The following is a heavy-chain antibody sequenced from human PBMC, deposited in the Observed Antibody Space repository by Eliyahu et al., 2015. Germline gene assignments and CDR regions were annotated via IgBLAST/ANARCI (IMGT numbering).Heavy chain of an antibody. CDR2: ISSSGTET. V-gene: IGHV3-11*01. J-gene: IGHJ6*02. CDR3: ARDSGRGYYGMDV. CDR1: GFXFTDYY. D-gene: IGHD2-15*01. Sequence: QVQLVESGGGLVKPGRSLRLACAAXGFXFTDYYMIWIRQGPGKGLGWVAHISSSGTETYYADSVKGRFTISRDNAKNSLYLEMNNLRAEDTAVYFCARDSGRGYYGMDVWGQGTTVTVSS.